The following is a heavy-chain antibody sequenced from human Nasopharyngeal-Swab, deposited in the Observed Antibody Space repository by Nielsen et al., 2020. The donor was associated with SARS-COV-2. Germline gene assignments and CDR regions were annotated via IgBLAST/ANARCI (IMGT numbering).Heavy chain of an antibody. Sequence: WIRQPPGKGLEWVSHISGSGSTIYFSDSVKGRFTISRDNAKNSLYLQMNSLRAEDTAVYYCRGWLTTCESGGQG. V-gene: IGHV3-48*03. CDR2: ISGSGSTI. J-gene: IGHJ3*01. D-gene: IGHD2/OR15-2a*01. CDR3: RGWLTTCES.